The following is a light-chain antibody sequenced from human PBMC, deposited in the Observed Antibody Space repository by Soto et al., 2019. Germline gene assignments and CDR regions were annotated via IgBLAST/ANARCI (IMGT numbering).Light chain of an antibody. Sequence: QSVLTQPRSVSGSPGQSVTISCTGTSSDIGNYNYVPWYQQYPGKAPKLIIYDVSKRPSGIPDRFFGSKFGNTASLTISGLQAEDEADYYCCSYAGSFIFVFGTGTKVTVL. J-gene: IGLJ1*01. V-gene: IGLV2-11*01. CDR1: SSDIGNYNY. CDR2: DVS. CDR3: CSYAGSFIFV.